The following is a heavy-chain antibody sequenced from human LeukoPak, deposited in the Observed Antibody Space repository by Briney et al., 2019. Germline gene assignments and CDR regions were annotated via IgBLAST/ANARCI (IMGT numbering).Heavy chain of an antibody. Sequence: QTGGSLRLSCAASGFTFSSYAMSWVRQAPGKGLEWVSAISGSGGSTYYADSVKGRFTISRDNSKNTLYLQMNSLRAEDTAVYYCAKSFRGDIVVVVAALPFDYWGQGTLVTVSS. J-gene: IGHJ4*02. CDR1: GFTFSSYA. CDR3: AKSFRGDIVVVVAALPFDY. CDR2: ISGSGGST. D-gene: IGHD2-15*01. V-gene: IGHV3-23*01.